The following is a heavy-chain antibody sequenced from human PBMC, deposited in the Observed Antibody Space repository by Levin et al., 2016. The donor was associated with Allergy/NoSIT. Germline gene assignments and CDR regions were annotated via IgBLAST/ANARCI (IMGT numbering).Heavy chain of an antibody. D-gene: IGHD2-15*01. Sequence: SGPTLVKPTQTLALTCTFSGFSLSTSGMCVSWIRQPPGKALEWLALIYRDNDKCYSPSLKSRLTITKDTSKNQVVLTMANMDPVDTATYYCAHSLGHCSSTCHGGGFDYWGPGMLVTVSS. V-gene: IGHV2-5*02. J-gene: IGHJ4*02. CDR1: GFSLSTSGMC. CDR3: AHSLGHCSSTCHGGGFDY. CDR2: IYRDNDK.